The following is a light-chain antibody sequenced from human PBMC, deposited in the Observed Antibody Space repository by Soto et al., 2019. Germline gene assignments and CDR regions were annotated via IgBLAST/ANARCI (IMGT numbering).Light chain of an antibody. CDR2: EVS. CDR3: SSYAGSNNYV. V-gene: IGLV2-8*01. J-gene: IGLJ1*01. CDR1: SSDVGGYNY. Sequence: TQPPAAAGSPGDSVTISCTGTSSDVGGYNYVSWYQQHPGQAPKLMIYEVSKRPSGVPDRFSGSKSGNTASLTVSGLQAEDEADYYCSSYAGSNNYVFGTGTKVTVL.